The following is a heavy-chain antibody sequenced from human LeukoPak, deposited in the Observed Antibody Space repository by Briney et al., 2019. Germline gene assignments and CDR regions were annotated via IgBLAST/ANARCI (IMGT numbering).Heavy chain of an antibody. V-gene: IGHV1-18*04. D-gene: IGHD1-14*01. Sequence: ASVKDSCKASGYTFTNYGISWVRQAPGQGLEWMSWISANNGEIRYAQNFQARVTMTTDTSTTTAYMELRSLRSDDTAVYYCARVPPSAHQVFSSDYWGQGTQVTVSS. CDR2: ISANNGEI. J-gene: IGHJ4*02. CDR1: GYTFTNYG. CDR3: ARVPPSAHQVFSSDY.